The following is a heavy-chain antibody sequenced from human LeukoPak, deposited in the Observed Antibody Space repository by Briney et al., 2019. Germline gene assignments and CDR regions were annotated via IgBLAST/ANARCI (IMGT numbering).Heavy chain of an antibody. D-gene: IGHD6-19*01. Sequence: GGSLRLSCAASGFTFSGSAMHWVRQASGKGLEWVGRIRSKANSYATAYAASVKGRFTISRDDSKNTAYLQMNSLKTEDTAVYYCYSLKVAGDPFDYWGQGTLVTVSS. J-gene: IGHJ4*02. CDR3: YSLKVAGDPFDY. CDR1: GFTFSGSA. V-gene: IGHV3-73*01. CDR2: IRSKANSYAT.